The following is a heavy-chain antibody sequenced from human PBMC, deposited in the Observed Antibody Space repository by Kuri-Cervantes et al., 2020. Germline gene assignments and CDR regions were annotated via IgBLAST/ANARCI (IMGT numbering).Heavy chain of an antibody. Sequence: SQTLSLTCDVSGYSISGGHYWSWIRQPPGKGLEWIGYIYYSGSTNYNPSLKSRVTISVDTSKNQFSLKLSSVTAADTAVYYCARTREFSGYDNQYYYYMDVWGKGTTVTVSS. CDR3: ARTREFSGYDNQYYYYMDV. D-gene: IGHD5-12*01. V-gene: IGHV4-61*08. J-gene: IGHJ6*03. CDR1: GYSISGGHY. CDR2: IYYSGST.